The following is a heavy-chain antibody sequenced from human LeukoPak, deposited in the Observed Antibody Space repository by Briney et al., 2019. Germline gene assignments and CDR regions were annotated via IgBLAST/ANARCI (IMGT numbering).Heavy chain of an antibody. J-gene: IGHJ6*04. D-gene: IGHD3-16*01. CDR2: IYTSGST. CDR3: ARQTYGATDV. V-gene: IGHV4-61*09. Sequence: SQTLSLTCTVSGASVSSGSYFWSWVRQPAGKGLDCIGHIYTSGSTNYNPFLKGRVTISLDPSKNQFSLKLSSVTAADTAVYYCARQTYGATDVWGKGTTVTVSS. CDR1: GASVSSGSYF.